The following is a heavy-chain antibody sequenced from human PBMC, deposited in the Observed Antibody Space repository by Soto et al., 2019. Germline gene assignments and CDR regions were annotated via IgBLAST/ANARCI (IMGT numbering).Heavy chain of an antibody. CDR2: ITNRGTHT. V-gene: IGHV3-21*06. CDR1: GFSFSSYT. D-gene: IGHD2-15*01. Sequence: GGSLRLSCTASGFSFSSYTMNWVRQAPGKGLQWVASITNRGTHTYSADSVKGRFTISRDNDKNSLYLQMNNLRAEDTATYDCTRAHEVAWFDSWGLGTLVTVAS. J-gene: IGHJ5*01. CDR3: TRAHEVAWFDS.